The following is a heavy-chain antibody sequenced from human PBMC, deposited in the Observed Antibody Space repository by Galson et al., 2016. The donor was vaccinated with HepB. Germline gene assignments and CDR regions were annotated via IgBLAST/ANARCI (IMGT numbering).Heavy chain of an antibody. Sequence: SLRLSCAASGFTFSNYNIHWVRQAPGKGLECISYISSTSNTIYYTDSVKGRSTISRDNAKSALYLQMNSLRDEDTAVYYCARDPGLSYCGGDCYSVWGQGTLVTVSS. CDR2: ISSTSNTI. CDR3: ARDPGLSYCGGDCYSV. D-gene: IGHD2-21*01. J-gene: IGHJ4*02. V-gene: IGHV3-48*02. CDR1: GFTFSNYN.